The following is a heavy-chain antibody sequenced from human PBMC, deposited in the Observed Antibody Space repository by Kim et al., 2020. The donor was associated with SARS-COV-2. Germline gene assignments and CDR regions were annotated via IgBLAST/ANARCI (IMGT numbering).Heavy chain of an antibody. CDR3: ARGLGSVVVGVNWFDP. CDR1: GGSFSGYY. J-gene: IGHJ5*02. V-gene: IGHV4-34*01. CDR2: INHSGST. D-gene: IGHD2-15*01. Sequence: SETLSLTCAVYGGSFSGYYWSWIRQPPGKGLEWIGEINHSGSTNYNPSLKSRVTISVDTSKNQFSLKLSSVTAADTAVYYCARGLGSVVVGVNWFDPWG.